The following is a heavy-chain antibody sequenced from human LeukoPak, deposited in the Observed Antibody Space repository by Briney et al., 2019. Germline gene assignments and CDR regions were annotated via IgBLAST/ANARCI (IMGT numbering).Heavy chain of an antibody. Sequence: SETLSLTSTVSGGSIGSYNWICLGQPPGKGLEWIGYIYYSGSTNYNPSLKSRVTISVDTSKNQFSLKLSSVTAADTAVYYCARGDCSGGSCYDFDYWGQGTLVTVSS. J-gene: IGHJ4*02. CDR1: GGSIGSYN. V-gene: IGHV4-59*01. D-gene: IGHD2-15*01. CDR3: ARGDCSGGSCYDFDY. CDR2: IYYSGST.